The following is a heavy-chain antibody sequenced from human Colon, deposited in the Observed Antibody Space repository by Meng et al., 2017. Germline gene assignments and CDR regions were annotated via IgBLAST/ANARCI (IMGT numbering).Heavy chain of an antibody. Sequence: QVQLVQAGAEVKKPGASVKFSCKASGYAFTSYEINWVRQAPGQGLEWMGWMNPNSDNTASAQHFLGRVTMTRDTSINTAYMELTSLRFDDTAVYYCARDRIGGFDLWGQGTLVTVSS. CDR1: GYAFTSYE. J-gene: IGHJ4*02. CDR3: ARDRIGGFDL. CDR2: MNPNSDNT. V-gene: IGHV1-8*01. D-gene: IGHD2/OR15-2a*01.